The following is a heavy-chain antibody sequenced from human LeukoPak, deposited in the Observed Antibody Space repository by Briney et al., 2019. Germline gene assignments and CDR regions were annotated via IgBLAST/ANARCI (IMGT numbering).Heavy chain of an antibody. Sequence: GGSLRLSCAASGFTFSSYAMSWVRQAPGKGLEWVSAISGSGGSTYYADSVKGRFTISRDNSKNTLYLQMNSLRAEDTAVYYCARDPIRYFDWFDFWGQGTLVTVSS. CDR2: ISGSGGST. D-gene: IGHD3-9*01. V-gene: IGHV3-23*01. CDR1: GFTFSSYA. J-gene: IGHJ4*02. CDR3: ARDPIRYFDWFDF.